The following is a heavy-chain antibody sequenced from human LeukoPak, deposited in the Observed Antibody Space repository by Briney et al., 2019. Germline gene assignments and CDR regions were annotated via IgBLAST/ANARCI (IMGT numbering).Heavy chain of an antibody. D-gene: IGHD4-4*01. Sequence: SETLSLTCAVYGGSFSGYSWSWIRQPPGKGLEWIGEINHSGSTYYNPSLKSRVTISVDSSKNQFSLTLSSVTATDTAVYYCARGIPGNYAGFDYWGQGTLVTVSS. J-gene: IGHJ4*02. CDR1: GGSFSGYS. V-gene: IGHV4-34*01. CDR3: ARGIPGNYAGFDY. CDR2: INHSGST.